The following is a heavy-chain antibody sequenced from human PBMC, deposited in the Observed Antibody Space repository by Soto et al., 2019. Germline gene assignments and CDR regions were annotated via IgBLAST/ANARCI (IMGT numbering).Heavy chain of an antibody. CDR3: ATDRDHSYHS. D-gene: IGHD3-10*01. J-gene: IGHJ4*02. CDR1: EGTLKPYA. Sequence: SVEVSCKXSEGTLKPYAITWVRQAPGHGLEWVGGITPIIGTTTSAEKFQGRLSITTDESTTTAYMELSSLRFDDTAVYYCATDRDHSYHSWGQGTLVTVSS. V-gene: IGHV1-69*05. CDR2: ITPIIGTT.